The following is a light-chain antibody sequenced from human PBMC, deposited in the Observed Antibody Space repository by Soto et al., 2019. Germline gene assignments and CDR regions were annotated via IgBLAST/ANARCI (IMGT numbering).Light chain of an antibody. J-gene: IGLJ3*02. V-gene: IGLV1-47*01. CDR2: RNN. Sequence: QLVLTQPPSVSATPGQRVTISCSGSSSNIGSNYVYWYQQVPGTAPKLLIYRNNQRPSGIPDRFSGSKSGTSASLAISGLRAEDEADYYCATWDDSLSGGVFGGGTKLTVL. CDR3: ATWDDSLSGGV. CDR1: SSNIGSNY.